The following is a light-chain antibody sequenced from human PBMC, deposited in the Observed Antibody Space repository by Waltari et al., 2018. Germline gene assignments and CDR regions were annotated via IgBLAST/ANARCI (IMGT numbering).Light chain of an antibody. Sequence: QSVLTQPPSVSATPGQEVTISCSGSTSDIGAHFVSWYQQLPGTAPKLLIYDKEKRPSGISDLFSASKSGTSATLGITGLQTGDEADYYCGTWDVSLNLLFGGGTRVTVL. CDR2: DKE. CDR3: GTWDVSLNLL. CDR1: TSDIGAHF. V-gene: IGLV1-51*01. J-gene: IGLJ2*01.